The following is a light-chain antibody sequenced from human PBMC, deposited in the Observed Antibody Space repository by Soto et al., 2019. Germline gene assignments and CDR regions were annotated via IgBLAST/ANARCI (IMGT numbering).Light chain of an antibody. V-gene: IGKV1-5*03. CDR1: QSIDSW. CDR2: KTS. Sequence: DIQMTQSPSTLSASVGDRVTITCRASQSIDSWLAWYQKKPGKAPKLLIYKTSSLESGVSSRFSGSGFGTEFTLTISSLQPDDFATYYRQKYKSPPWTFGQGTKVEIK. CDR3: QKYKSPPWT. J-gene: IGKJ1*01.